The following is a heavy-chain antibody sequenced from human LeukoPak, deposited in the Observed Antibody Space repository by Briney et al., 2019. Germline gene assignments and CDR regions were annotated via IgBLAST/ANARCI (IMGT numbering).Heavy chain of an antibody. CDR1: GFTFSSYA. CDR2: ISYDGSNK. D-gene: IGHD1-26*01. Sequence: SCKASGFTFSSYAMHWVRQAPGKGLEWVAVISYDGSNKYYADSVKGRFTISRAKNTLYLQMNSLRAEDTAVYYCARSQIRGSYYFDYWGQGTLVTVSS. CDR3: ARSQIRGSYYFDY. J-gene: IGHJ4*02. V-gene: IGHV3-30-3*01.